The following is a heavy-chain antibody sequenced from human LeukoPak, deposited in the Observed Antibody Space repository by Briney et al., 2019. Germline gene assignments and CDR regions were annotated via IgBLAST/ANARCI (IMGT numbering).Heavy chain of an antibody. CDR1: GYTFTSYY. V-gene: IGHV1-46*01. CDR2: INPSGGST. D-gene: IGHD3-10*01. J-gene: IGHJ4*02. Sequence: ATVKVSCKASGYTFTSYYMHWVRQAPGQGLEWVGIINPSGGSTSYAQKFQGRVTMTRDTSTSTVYMELSSLRSEDTAVYYCARASSIMVRGVMAAHYWGQGTPVTVSS. CDR3: ARASSIMVRGVMAAHY.